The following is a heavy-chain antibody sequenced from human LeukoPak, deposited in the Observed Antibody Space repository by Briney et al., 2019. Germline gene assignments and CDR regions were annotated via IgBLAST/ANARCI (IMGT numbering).Heavy chain of an antibody. Sequence: SETLSLTCAVYGGSFSGYYWSWIRQPPGKVLEWIGEINHSGSTNYNPSLKSRVTISVDTSKNQFSLKLSSVTAADTAVYYCARGFLESPCGADWGQGTLVTVSS. CDR1: GGSFSGYY. J-gene: IGHJ4*02. V-gene: IGHV4-34*01. D-gene: IGHD3-16*01. CDR2: INHSGST. CDR3: ARGFLESPCGAD.